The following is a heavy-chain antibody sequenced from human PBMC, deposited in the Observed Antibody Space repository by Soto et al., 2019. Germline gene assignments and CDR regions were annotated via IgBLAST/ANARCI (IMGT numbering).Heavy chain of an antibody. Sequence: LSLTCTVSCGSVRSGSYYWSWIRQPPGKGLEWIGYIYYSGTTNYNPSLKSRVTISVDTSKNQFSLKLSSVTAADTAVYYCARVEDYGDYFDYWGQGTLVTVSS. CDR1: CGSVRSGSYY. CDR2: IYYSGTT. V-gene: IGHV4-61*01. J-gene: IGHJ4*02. D-gene: IGHD4-17*01. CDR3: ARVEDYGDYFDY.